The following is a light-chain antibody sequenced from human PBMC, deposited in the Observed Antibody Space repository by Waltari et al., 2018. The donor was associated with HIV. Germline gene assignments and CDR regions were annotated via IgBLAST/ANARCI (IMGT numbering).Light chain of an antibody. J-gene: IGLJ1*01. V-gene: IGLV2-23*02. CDR3: CSYAGTGTYV. CDR1: SSDVASYNL. Sequence: QSALTQPASVSGSPGQSITISCTATSSDVASYNLVSRYQQHPGKAPKVMIYAVTKRPSGVSNRFSGSKSDNTASLTISGLQAEDEADYYCCSYAGTGTYVFGTGTKVTVL. CDR2: AVT.